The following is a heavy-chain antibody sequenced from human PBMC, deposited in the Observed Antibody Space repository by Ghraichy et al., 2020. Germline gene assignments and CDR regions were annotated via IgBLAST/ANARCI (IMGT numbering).Heavy chain of an antibody. V-gene: IGHV3-23*01. CDR1: GFTFSSYV. CDR3: AEGVAANYYYNGMDV. D-gene: IGHD6-25*01. CDR2: ISGSGGST. J-gene: IGHJ6*02. Sequence: GGSLRLSCAASGFTFSSYVMSWVRQAPGKGLEWVSGISGSGGSTYYADSVKGRFTISRDNSKNTLYLQMNSLRAEDTAIYYCAEGVAANYYYNGMDVWGQGTTVTVSS.